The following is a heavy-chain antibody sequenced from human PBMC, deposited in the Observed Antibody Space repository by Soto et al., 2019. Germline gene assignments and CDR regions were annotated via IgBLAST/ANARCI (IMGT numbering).Heavy chain of an antibody. Sequence: SVKVSCKASGGTFSSYAISWVRQAPGQGLEWMRGIIPIFGTANYAQRFQGRVTITADKSTSTAYMELSSLRSEDTAVYYCARLVYCISTSCPRHSYYGMDFWGQGTRVTVSS. CDR3: ARLVYCISTSCPRHSYYGMDF. V-gene: IGHV1-69*06. J-gene: IGHJ6*02. D-gene: IGHD2-2*01. CDR1: GGTFSSYA. CDR2: IIPIFGTA.